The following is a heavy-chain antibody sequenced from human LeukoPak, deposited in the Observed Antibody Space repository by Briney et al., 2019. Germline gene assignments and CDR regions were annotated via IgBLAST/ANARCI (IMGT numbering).Heavy chain of an antibody. V-gene: IGHV1-2*02. CDR1: GYTFTGYY. J-gene: IGHJ4*02. D-gene: IGHD5-18*01. CDR3: ARIGVQLWVDTPDY. Sequence: ASVKVSCKASGYTFTGYYMHWVRQAPGQGLEWMGWINPNSGGTNYAQKFQGSVTMTRDTSISTAYMELSRLRSDDTAVYYCARIGVQLWVDTPDYWGQGTLVTVSS. CDR2: INPNSGGT.